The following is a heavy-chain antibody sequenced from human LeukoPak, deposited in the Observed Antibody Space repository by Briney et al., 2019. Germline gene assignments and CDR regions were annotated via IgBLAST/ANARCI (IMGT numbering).Heavy chain of an antibody. CDR3: AREDSSGWADY. CDR2: ISSSSTYK. Sequence: GGSLRLSCAASGFTFSSYRMNWVRQAPGKGLEWVSSISSSSTYKYYADSVKGRFTISRDNAKNSLYLQMNSLRAEDTAVYYCAREDSSGWADYWGQGTLVTVSS. CDR1: GFTFSSYR. V-gene: IGHV3-21*01. D-gene: IGHD6-19*01. J-gene: IGHJ4*02.